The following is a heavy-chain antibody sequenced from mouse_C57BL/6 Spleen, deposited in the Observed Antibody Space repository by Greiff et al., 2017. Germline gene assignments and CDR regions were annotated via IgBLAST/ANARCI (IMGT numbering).Heavy chain of an antibody. CDR3: ERYGSCEGFAY. V-gene: IGHV1-66*01. CDR2: IYPGSGNT. CDR1: GYSFTSYY. Sequence: VQLQESGPELVKPGASVKISCKAPGYSFTSYYIHWVKQRPGQGLEWIGWIYPGSGNTKYNEKFKGKATLTADTSSSTAYMQLSSLTSEDSEVYYCERYGSCEGFAYWGQGTLVTVSA. J-gene: IGHJ3*01. D-gene: IGHD1-1*02.